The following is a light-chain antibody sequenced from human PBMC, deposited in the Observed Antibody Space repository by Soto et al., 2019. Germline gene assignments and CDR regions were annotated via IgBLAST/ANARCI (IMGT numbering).Light chain of an antibody. J-gene: IGLJ1*01. CDR2: DNN. V-gene: IGLV1-51*01. CDR3: GAWDSSLKTYF. Sequence: QSVLTQPPSVSAAAGQKITISCSGGWSNIGPNSVSWYRQLPRTAPKLLIYDNNKRPSGIPDRFSGSKSGTSATLDITGLQTGDEADYYCGAWDSSLKTYFFATGTKVTVL. CDR1: WSNIGPNS.